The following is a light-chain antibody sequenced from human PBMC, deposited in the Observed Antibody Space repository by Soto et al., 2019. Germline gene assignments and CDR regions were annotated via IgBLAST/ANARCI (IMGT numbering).Light chain of an antibody. CDR2: DVS. Sequence: QSALTQPPSASGSPGQSVTISCTGTSSDVGDYNYVSWYQQHPGKAPKLMIYDVSERPSGVPDRVSASKSGNTASLTVSGLQAEDEADYYCSSSAGSNNLVFGTGTKVTVL. CDR1: SSDVGDYNY. J-gene: IGLJ1*01. CDR3: SSSAGSNNLV. V-gene: IGLV2-8*01.